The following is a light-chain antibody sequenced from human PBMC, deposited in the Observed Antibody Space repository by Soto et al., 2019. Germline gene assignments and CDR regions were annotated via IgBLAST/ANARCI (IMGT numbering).Light chain of an antibody. J-gene: IGLJ2*01. Sequence: QCALTQPPSASGSPGQSVTISCTGTSSDVGGYNYVSWYQQHPGKAPKLMIYEVSKRPSGVPDRFSGSKSGNTASLTVSGLQAEDEADYYCSSYAGMIGGVFGGGTKLTVL. V-gene: IGLV2-8*01. CDR2: EVS. CDR3: SSYAGMIGGV. CDR1: SSDVGGYNY.